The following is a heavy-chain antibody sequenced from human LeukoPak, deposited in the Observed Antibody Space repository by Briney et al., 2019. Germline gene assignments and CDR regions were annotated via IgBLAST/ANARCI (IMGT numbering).Heavy chain of an antibody. J-gene: IGHJ4*02. V-gene: IGHV3-48*04. CDR3: AGEYGDYGGFRDY. CDR1: GFTFSSYS. CDR2: ISSSSSTI. D-gene: IGHD4-17*01. Sequence: AGGSLRLSCAASGFTFSSYSMNWVRQAPGKGLEWVSYISSSSSTIYYADSVEGRFTISRDNAKDSLYLQMNSLRAEDTAVYYCAGEYGDYGGFRDYWGQGTLVTVSS.